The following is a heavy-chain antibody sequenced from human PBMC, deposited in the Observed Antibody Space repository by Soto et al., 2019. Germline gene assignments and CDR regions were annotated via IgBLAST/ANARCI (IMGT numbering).Heavy chain of an antibody. V-gene: IGHV3-15*07. CDR1: GFTFSNAW. CDR3: TTAAFWSGLYAFDI. CDR2: IKSKTDGGTT. D-gene: IGHD3-3*01. Sequence: EVQLVESGGGLVKPGGSLRLSCAASGFTFSNAWMNWVRQAPGKGLEWVGRIKSKTDGGTTDYAAPVKGRFTISRDDSKNTLYLQMNSLKTEDTAVYYCTTAAFWSGLYAFDIWGQGTMVTVSS. J-gene: IGHJ3*02.